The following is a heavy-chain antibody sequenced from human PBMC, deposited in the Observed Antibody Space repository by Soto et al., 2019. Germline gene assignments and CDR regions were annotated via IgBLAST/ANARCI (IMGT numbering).Heavy chain of an antibody. V-gene: IGHV3-23*01. D-gene: IGHD3-10*01. J-gene: IGHJ6*01. CDR1: GFIFSTFP. CDR2: ISGSGIST. CDR3: AKPPLIKPSYYYSDRDV. Sequence: PWLSLRLSCTASGFIFSTFPMNWVRQAPARGLEWVSGISGSGISTFYAGSVKGRFTISRDNSRNTVFLDMHSLRPEDTAVYYCAKPPLIKPSYYYSDRDVWRQGTT.